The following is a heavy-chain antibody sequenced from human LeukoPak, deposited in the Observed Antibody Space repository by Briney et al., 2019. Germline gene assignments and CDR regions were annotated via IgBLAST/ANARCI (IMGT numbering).Heavy chain of an antibody. CDR3: ARDHRTCTRNICHSTIVPDAFDI. V-gene: IGHV3-48*03. CDR2: ISDSGSTI. J-gene: IGHJ3*02. CDR1: GSSFSEYE. D-gene: IGHD2-8*01. Sequence: GGSLRLSCAASGSSFSEYEMNWVRQAPGKGLEWVSYISDSGSTIYYADSVKGRFTISRDNAKNSVYLQMNGLRVEDTAVYYCARDHRTCTRNICHSTIVPDAFDIWGQGTMVTVSS.